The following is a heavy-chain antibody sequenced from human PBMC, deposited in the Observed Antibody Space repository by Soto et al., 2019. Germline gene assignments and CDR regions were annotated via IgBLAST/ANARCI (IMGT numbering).Heavy chain of an antibody. CDR2: IYYSGST. Sequence: SETLSLTCTVPGGSISSYYWSWIRQPPGKGLEWIGYIYYSGSTNYNPSLKSRVTISVDTSKDQFSLKLSSVTAADTAVYYCGRDEGAGTDYWGQGTLVTVSS. D-gene: IGHD6-13*01. V-gene: IGHV4-59*01. J-gene: IGHJ4*02. CDR3: GRDEGAGTDY. CDR1: GGSISSYY.